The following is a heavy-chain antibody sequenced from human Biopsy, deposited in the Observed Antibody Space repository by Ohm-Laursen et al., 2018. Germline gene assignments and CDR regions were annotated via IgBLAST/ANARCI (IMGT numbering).Heavy chain of an antibody. CDR1: GDTFSNYG. V-gene: IGHV1-69*06. Sequence: SSVKVSCKAPGDTFSNYGVNWVRQAPGQGLEWLGGNIPILGTGNYAQKFQDRVTVAADTSTSTATMELRSLRSDDTAVYYCATKLTGYFHHWGQGTLVIVSS. D-gene: IGHD3-9*01. CDR3: ATKLTGYFHH. J-gene: IGHJ1*01. CDR2: NIPILGTG.